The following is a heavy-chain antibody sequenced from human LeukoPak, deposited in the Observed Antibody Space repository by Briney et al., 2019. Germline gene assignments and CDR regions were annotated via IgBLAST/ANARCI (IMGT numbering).Heavy chain of an antibody. CDR3: TTDEDWNYARKDV. CDR2: TVSEIDGGTT. D-gene: IGHD1-7*01. J-gene: IGHJ6*02. CDR1: GFTFNCAW. Sequence: GGSLRLSCAASGFTFNCAWMSWVRQVPGKGLEWVGQTVSEIDGGTTDYAAPVKGRFTISRDDSKSTLYLQMNSLKIEDTAVYYCTTDEDWNYARKDVWGQGATVIVSS. V-gene: IGHV3-15*04.